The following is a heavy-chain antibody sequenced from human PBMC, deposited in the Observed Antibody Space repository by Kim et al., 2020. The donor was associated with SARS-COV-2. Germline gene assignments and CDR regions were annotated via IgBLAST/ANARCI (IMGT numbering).Heavy chain of an antibody. CDR1: GYSISSGYY. Sequence: SETLSLTCTVSGYSISSGYYWGWIRQPPGKGLEWIGSIYHSGSTYYNPSLKSRVTISVDTSKNQFSLKLSSVTAADTAVYYCARALWGIPAAYSYWFDPWGQGTLVTVSS. D-gene: IGHD2-2*01. CDR2: IYHSGST. V-gene: IGHV4-38-2*02. CDR3: ARALWGIPAAYSYWFDP. J-gene: IGHJ5*02.